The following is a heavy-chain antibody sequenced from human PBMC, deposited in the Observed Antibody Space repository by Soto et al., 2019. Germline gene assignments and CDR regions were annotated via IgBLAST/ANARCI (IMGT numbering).Heavy chain of an antibody. CDR2: INPNSGGT. D-gene: IGHD6-19*01. J-gene: IGHJ4*02. Sequence: GASVKVSCKASGYTFTGYYMHWVRQAPGQGLEWMGWINPNSGGTNYAQKFQGWVTMTRDTSISTAYMELSRLRSDDTAVYYCARTLRYSSGWYYFDYWGQGTLATVSS. V-gene: IGHV1-2*04. CDR1: GYTFTGYY. CDR3: ARTLRYSSGWYYFDY.